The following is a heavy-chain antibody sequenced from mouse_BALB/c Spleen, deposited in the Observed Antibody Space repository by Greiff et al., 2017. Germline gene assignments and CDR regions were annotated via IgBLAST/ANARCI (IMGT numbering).Heavy chain of an antibody. V-gene: IGHV5-6-2*01. J-gene: IGHJ1*01. CDR2: INSNGGST. Sequence: EVHLVESGGGLVKLGGSLKLSCAASGFTFSSYYMSWVRQTPEKRLELVAAINSNGGSTYYPDTVKGRFTISRDNAKNTLYLQMSSLKSEDTALYYCARRGNGNYWYFDVWGAGTTVTVSS. CDR1: GFTFSSYY. D-gene: IGHD2-1*01. CDR3: ARRGNGNYWYFDV.